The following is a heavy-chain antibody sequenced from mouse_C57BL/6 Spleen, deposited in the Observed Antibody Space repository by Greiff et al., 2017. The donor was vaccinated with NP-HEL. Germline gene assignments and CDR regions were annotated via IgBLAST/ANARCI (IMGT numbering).Heavy chain of an antibody. CDR3: AREKGSYFDV. Sequence: EVKLVESEGGLVQPGSSMKLSCTASGFTFSDYYMAWVRQVPEKGLEWVANINYDGSSTYYLDSLKSRFIISRDNAKNILYLQMSSLKSEDTATYYCAREKGSYFDVWGTGTTVTVSS. CDR1: GFTFSDYY. J-gene: IGHJ1*03. CDR2: INYDGSST. V-gene: IGHV5-16*01.